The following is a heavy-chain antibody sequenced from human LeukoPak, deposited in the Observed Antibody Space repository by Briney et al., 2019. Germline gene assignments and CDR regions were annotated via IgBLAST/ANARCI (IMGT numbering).Heavy chain of an antibody. Sequence: ASVKVSCKASGYTFTSYDINWMRPATGQGLEWMGWMNPNSGNTGYAQKFQGRVTITRNTSISTAYMELSSLRSEDTAVYYCARRDGYNYVDYWGQGTLVTVSS. V-gene: IGHV1-8*03. D-gene: IGHD5-24*01. CDR1: GYTFTSYD. J-gene: IGHJ4*02. CDR2: MNPNSGNT. CDR3: ARRDGYNYVDY.